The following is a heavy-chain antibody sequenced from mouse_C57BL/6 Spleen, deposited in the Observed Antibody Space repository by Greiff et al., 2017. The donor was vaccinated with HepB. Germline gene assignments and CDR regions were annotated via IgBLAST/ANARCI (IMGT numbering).Heavy chain of an antibody. CDR1: GFTFSDAW. J-gene: IGHJ2*01. V-gene: IGHV6-6*01. CDR3: TTANWVYFDD. D-gene: IGHD4-1*01. CDR2: IRNKANNHAT. Sequence: GGVLVQPGGSMKLSCAASGFTFSDAWMDWVRQSPEKGLEWVAEIRNKANNHATYYAESVKGRFTISRDDSKSSVYLQMNSLRAEDAGIYYCTTANWVYFDDWGQGTTLTVSS.